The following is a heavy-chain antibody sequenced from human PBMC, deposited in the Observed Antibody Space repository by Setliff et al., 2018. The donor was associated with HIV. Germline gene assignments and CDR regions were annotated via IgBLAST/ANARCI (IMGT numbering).Heavy chain of an antibody. V-gene: IGHV4-4*07. CDR2: IYTSGST. CDR1: NGSISSHY. D-gene: IGHD6-19*01. J-gene: IGHJ4*02. CDR3: ASGRYSSGWYVR. Sequence: PSETLSLTCTVSNGSISSHYWSWIRQPAGKGLEWIGHIYTSGSTNYNPSLKSRVTISVDTSKNQFSLKLSSVTAADTAVYYCASGRYSSGWYVRWGQGTLVTVSS.